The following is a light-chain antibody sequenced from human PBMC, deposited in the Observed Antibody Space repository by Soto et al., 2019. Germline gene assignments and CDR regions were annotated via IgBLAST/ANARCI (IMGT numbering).Light chain of an antibody. CDR1: QSVSIY. J-gene: IGKJ4*01. V-gene: IGKV3-11*01. CDR2: DTS. Sequence: EIVLTQSPATLSLSPGERATLSCRASQSVSIYLAWFQQKPGQAPRLLIYDTSNRATGIPARFSGSGSGTDFTLTIRSLETEDFAVYYCQHRSNWPPTFGGGTKVEIK. CDR3: QHRSNWPPT.